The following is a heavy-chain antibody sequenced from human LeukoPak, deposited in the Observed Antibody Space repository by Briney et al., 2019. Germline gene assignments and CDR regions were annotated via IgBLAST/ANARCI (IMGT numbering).Heavy chain of an antibody. J-gene: IGHJ4*02. CDR2: IRSKANSYAT. CDR3: ITYYYDSSGYYLSDY. CDR1: GFTFSTYW. V-gene: IGHV3-73*01. Sequence: GGSLRLSCAASGFTFSTYWMSWVRQASGKGLEWVGRIRSKANSYATAYAASVKGRFTISRDDSKNTAYLQMNSLKTEDTAVYYCITYYYDSSGYYLSDYWGQETLVTVSS. D-gene: IGHD3-22*01.